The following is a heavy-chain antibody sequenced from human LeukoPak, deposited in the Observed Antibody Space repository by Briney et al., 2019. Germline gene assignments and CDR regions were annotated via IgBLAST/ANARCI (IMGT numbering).Heavy chain of an antibody. Sequence: GGSLRLSCAASGLAFSAYKMHWVRQAPRKGLVWVSRISTDGYTTDYADFVQGRFTASRDNTKNTWSLEMNSPRAEDTAVYYCVVGGSPGYWGQGTLVTVSS. D-gene: IGHD2-15*01. CDR2: ISTDGYTT. CDR3: VVGGSPGY. CDR1: GLAFSAYK. V-gene: IGHV3-74*01. J-gene: IGHJ4*02.